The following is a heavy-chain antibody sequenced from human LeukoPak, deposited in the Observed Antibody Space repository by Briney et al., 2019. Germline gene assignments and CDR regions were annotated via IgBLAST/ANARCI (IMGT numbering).Heavy chain of an antibody. Sequence: GGSLRLSCAASGFTFSSYGMHWVRQAPGKGLEWVAVIWYDGSNRYYADSVKGRLTISRDNSKNTLYLQMNSLRAEDTAVYYCARDFYGSGENAFDIWGQGTMVTVSS. J-gene: IGHJ3*02. CDR3: ARDFYGSGENAFDI. CDR2: IWYDGSNR. CDR1: GFTFSSYG. V-gene: IGHV3-33*01. D-gene: IGHD3-10*01.